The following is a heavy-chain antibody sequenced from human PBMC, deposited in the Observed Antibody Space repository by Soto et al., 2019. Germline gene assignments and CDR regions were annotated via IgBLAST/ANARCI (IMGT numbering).Heavy chain of an antibody. CDR3: VKGVRGGWYPDDY. CDR2: ASGDAAGA. J-gene: IGHJ4*02. D-gene: IGHD6-19*01. Sequence: EVQLLESGGGLVQPGGSLRLSCAASGFTFSHYAMNWVRQAPGKGLEWVSAASGDAAGAYYADSVKGRFTISRDNSKNTLYLQMNSLRAEDTALYYCVKGVRGGWYPDDYWGQGTLVTVSS. CDR1: GFTFSHYA. V-gene: IGHV3-23*01.